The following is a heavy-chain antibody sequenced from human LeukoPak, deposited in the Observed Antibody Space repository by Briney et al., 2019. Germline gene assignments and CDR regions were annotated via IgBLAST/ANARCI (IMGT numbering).Heavy chain of an antibody. CDR2: IIPIFDTA. D-gene: IGHD1-26*01. CDR1: GGTFSSYS. J-gene: IGHJ6*02. V-gene: IGHV1-69*01. CDR3: ARISLGAIWGYYYGMDV. Sequence: SVTVSCKASGGTFSSYSISWVRQAPGQELEWMGGIIPIFDTADYAQKFQGRVTITADESTSTAYMELSSLRSEDTAVFYCARISLGAIWGYYYGMDVWGQGTTVTVSS.